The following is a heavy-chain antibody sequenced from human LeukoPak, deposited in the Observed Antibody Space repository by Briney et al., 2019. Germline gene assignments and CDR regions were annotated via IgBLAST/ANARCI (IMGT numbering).Heavy chain of an antibody. Sequence: PSETLSLTCTVSGGSISSSSYYWGWIRQPPGKGLEWIGSIYYSGSTYYNPSLKSRVTISVDTSKNQFSLKLSSVTAADTAVYYCARDSPITMVRGVIITPHQWGQGTLVTVSS. CDR3: ARDSPITMVRGVIITPHQ. CDR2: IYYSGST. CDR1: GGSISSSSYY. V-gene: IGHV4-39*07. D-gene: IGHD3-10*01. J-gene: IGHJ4*02.